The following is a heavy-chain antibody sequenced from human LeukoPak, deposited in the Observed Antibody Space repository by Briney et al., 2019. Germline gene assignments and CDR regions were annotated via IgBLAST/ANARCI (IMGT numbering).Heavy chain of an antibody. J-gene: IGHJ4*02. CDR3: AKEDWLGFDY. Sequence: PGASLRLSCAASGFTFNNYAMSWVRQAPGKGLEWVSVVSSSGGNTYNADSVKGRFTISRDNSKNTLYPQMNSLRAEDTAVYYCAKEDWLGFDYWGQGTLVTVSS. CDR1: GFTFNNYA. V-gene: IGHV3-23*01. CDR2: VSSSGGNT. D-gene: IGHD3/OR15-3a*01.